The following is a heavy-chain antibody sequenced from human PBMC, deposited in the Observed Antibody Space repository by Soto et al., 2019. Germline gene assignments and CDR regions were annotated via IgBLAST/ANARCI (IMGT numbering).Heavy chain of an antibody. Sequence: EVDLVESGGTLVQPGGSLRLSCAASGFDFSFYWMTWVRQAPGKGLEWVATINDDGRQTFHVDSVRGRFTISRDNAKNSLHLQMNSLRVEDTAVYYCARDPTLTGTEDDSWGQGTLVTVSS. V-gene: IGHV3-7*01. J-gene: IGHJ5*01. CDR3: ARDPTLTGTEDDS. D-gene: IGHD1-20*01. CDR1: GFDFSFYW. CDR2: INDDGRQT.